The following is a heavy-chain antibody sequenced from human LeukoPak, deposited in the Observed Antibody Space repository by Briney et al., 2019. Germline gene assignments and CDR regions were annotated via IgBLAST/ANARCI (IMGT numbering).Heavy chain of an antibody. D-gene: IGHD2-15*01. CDR3: ARESGDIEGYNLFDP. CDR1: GDTVSSNSAA. V-gene: IGHV6-1*01. J-gene: IGHJ5*02. CDR2: TYYRSKWYN. Sequence: SQTLSLTCALSGDTVSSNSAAWNWIRQSPSRGLEWLGRTYYRSKWYNDYAVSAKSRITINPDTSKNQFSLQLNPVTPEDTAVYHCARESGDIEGYNLFDPWGQGTLVTVSS.